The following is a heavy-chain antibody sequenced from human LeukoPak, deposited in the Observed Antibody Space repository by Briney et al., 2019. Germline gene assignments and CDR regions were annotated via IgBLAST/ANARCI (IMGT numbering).Heavy chain of an antibody. V-gene: IGHV3-30-3*01. J-gene: IGHJ4*02. CDR1: GFTFSSYA. Sequence: GRSLRLSCAASGFTFSSYAMHWVRQAPGKGLEWVAVISYDGSNKYYADSVKGRFTISRDNAKDSLYLQMNSLRDEDTAVYYCARDLISGDYTFDYWGQGALVTVSS. CDR2: ISYDGSNK. CDR3: ARDLISGDYTFDY. D-gene: IGHD4-11*01.